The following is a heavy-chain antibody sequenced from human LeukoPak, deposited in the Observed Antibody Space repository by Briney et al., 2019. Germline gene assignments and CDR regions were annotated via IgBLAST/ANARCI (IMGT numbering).Heavy chain of an antibody. CDR2: INWNSVSI. J-gene: IGHJ4*02. Sequence: GGSLRLSCATSGFNIYDYAMHWVRQAPGKGLEWVSGINWNSVSIAYADSVRGRFTISRDNAQNSLYLQMDSLRAEDTALYFCVKDRMVGATSLEDFQVFDSWGQGTLVTVSS. D-gene: IGHD1-26*01. CDR1: GFNIYDYA. CDR3: VKDRMVGATSLEDFQVFDS. V-gene: IGHV3-9*01.